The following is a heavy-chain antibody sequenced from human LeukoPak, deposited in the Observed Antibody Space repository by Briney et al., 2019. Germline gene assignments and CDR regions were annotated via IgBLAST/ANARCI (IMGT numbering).Heavy chain of an antibody. Sequence: PGGSLRLSCASSGFTFSTYGMHWVRQAPGRGPEWVAVIWNDGSIKYYGDSVKGRFTISRDNSKNTLYLQMNSVRAEDTAVYYCARAVGPFDFWGPGTKVIVSS. J-gene: IGHJ3*01. CDR1: GFTFSTYG. V-gene: IGHV3-33*01. CDR3: ARAVGPFDF. CDR2: IWNDGSIK.